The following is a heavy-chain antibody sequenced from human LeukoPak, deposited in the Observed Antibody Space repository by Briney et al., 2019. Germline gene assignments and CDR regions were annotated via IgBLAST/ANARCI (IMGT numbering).Heavy chain of an antibody. CDR2: IYYSGNT. D-gene: IGHD2-15*01. Sequence: TSETLTLTCTVSGGSISSYYWSWIRQPPGKGREWIGYIYYSGNTNYSPSVKSRVTMSVDTSKNQFSLKLTSVTAADTAVYYCARVGPGGYLDYWGQGTLVTVSS. CDR1: GGSISSYY. CDR3: ARVGPGGYLDY. J-gene: IGHJ4*02. V-gene: IGHV4-59*01.